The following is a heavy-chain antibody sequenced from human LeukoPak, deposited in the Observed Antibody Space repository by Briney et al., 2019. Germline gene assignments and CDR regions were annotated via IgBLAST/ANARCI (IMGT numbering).Heavy chain of an antibody. D-gene: IGHD2-2*01. J-gene: IGHJ4*02. Sequence: SVKVSCKASGYTFTGYYMHWVRQAPGQGLEWMGWINPNSGRTNYAQKFQGRVTMTRDTSISTAYMELSRLRSDDTAVYYCARGDIVVVPTAIYYFDYWGQGTLVTVSS. CDR2: INPNSGRT. CDR1: GYTFTGYY. CDR3: ARGDIVVVPTAIYYFDY. V-gene: IGHV1-2*02.